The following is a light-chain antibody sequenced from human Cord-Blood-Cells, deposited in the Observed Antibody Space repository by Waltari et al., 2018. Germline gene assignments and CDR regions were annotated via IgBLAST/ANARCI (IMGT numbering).Light chain of an antibody. CDR2: DVS. CDR3: CSYAGSYTVV. V-gene: IGLV2-11*01. Sequence: QSALTQPRSVSGSPGHSVTISCTATSSDVGGYNYVPWYQRHPGQAPKRMIYDVSKRPSGVPDRFSGSKSVNTASLTISGLQAEDEADYYCCSYAGSYTVVFGGGTKLTVL. J-gene: IGLJ2*01. CDR1: SSDVGGYNY.